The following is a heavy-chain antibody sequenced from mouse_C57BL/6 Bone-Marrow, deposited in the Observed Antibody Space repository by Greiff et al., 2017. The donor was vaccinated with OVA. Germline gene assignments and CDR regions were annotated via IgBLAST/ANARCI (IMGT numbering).Heavy chain of an antibody. D-gene: IGHD1-1*01. J-gene: IGHJ2*01. V-gene: IGHV7-3*01. Sequence: EVMLVESGGGLVQPGDSLSLSCAASGFTFTNSYMSWVRQPPGKALEWLAFIRNKPNGSTTEYSASVKGRFTISRDNSQSILYLQMNALRAEDSATYYCARYKGRVAVDYFDYWGQGTALTVSS. CDR1: GFTFTNSY. CDR3: ARYKGRVAVDYFDY. CDR2: IRNKPNGSTT.